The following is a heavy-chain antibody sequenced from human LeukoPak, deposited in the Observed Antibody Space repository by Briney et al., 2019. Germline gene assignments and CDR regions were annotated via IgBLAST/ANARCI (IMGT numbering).Heavy chain of an antibody. V-gene: IGHV4-34*01. J-gene: IGHJ4*02. CDR2: INESGST. CDR1: GGSFSGYF. Sequence: SSETLSLTCAVFGGSFSGYFWSWIRQPPGKGLEWIGEINESGSTNYNPSLKSRVTISIDTSKNHFSLKLSSVTAADTAIYYCARLRSGGQVAGAYFDSWGQGTLVTVSS. D-gene: IGHD6-19*01. CDR3: ARLRSGGQVAGAYFDS.